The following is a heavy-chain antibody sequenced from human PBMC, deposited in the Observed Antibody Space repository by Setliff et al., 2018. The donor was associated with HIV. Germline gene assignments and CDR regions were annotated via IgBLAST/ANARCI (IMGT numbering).Heavy chain of an antibody. CDR3: ARGGVYYYDSSGWSMDY. Sequence: GASVKVSCKASGGTFSSHAISWVRQALGQGLDWMGGIIPVFGTTNYAQKFQGRVTITADESTSTAYMELSSLRSEDTAVYYCARGGVYYYDSSGWSMDYWGQGTLVTVSS. D-gene: IGHD3-22*01. CDR1: GGTFSSHA. J-gene: IGHJ4*02. V-gene: IGHV1-69*13. CDR2: IIPVFGTT.